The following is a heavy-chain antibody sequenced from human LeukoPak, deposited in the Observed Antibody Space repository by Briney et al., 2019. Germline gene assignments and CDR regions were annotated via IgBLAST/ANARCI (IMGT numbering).Heavy chain of an antibody. CDR2: IWSGASAG. V-gene: IGHV3-33*01. D-gene: IGHD1-1*01. CDR3: ARDIWNDGNYYMDV. J-gene: IGHJ6*03. CDR1: GFSLSDYG. Sequence: GGSLRLSCTASGFSLSDYGMHWVRQAPGKGLEWVALIWSGASAGLYADTVKGRFTISRDGSRNTMYLQMHSLRAEDTAVYHCARDIWNDGNYYMDVWGKGTTVTVSS.